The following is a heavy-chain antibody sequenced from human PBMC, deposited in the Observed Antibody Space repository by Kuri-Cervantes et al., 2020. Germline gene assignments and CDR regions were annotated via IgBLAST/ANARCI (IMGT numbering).Heavy chain of an antibody. D-gene: IGHD5-24*01. V-gene: IGHV3-33*01. J-gene: IGHJ4*02. CDR2: IWYDGSNK. CDR3: ARGHAVRDGYFPPSFDY. Sequence: GGSLRLSCAASGFTFSSYGMHWVRQAPGKGLEWVAVIWYDGSNKYYADSVKGRFTISRDNSKNTLYLQMNSLRAEDTAVYYCARGHAVRDGYFPPSFDYWAREPWSPSPQ. CDR1: GFTFSSYG.